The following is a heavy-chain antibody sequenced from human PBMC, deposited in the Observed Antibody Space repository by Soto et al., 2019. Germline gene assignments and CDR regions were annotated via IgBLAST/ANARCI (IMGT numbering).Heavy chain of an antibody. D-gene: IGHD3-9*01. Sequence: SETLSLTCTVSGGSISNFYWSWIRQPPGKGLEWIGYVYYTGSTSYNPSLKRRVTFSADSSRGQFSLRLNSVTAADTAVYYCARTVLGPDLLADSFVDYYYYMDVWGHGTLVTVSS. J-gene: IGHJ6*03. CDR2: VYYTGST. CDR1: GGSISNFY. CDR3: ARTVLGPDLLADSFVDYYYYMDV. V-gene: IGHV4-59*08.